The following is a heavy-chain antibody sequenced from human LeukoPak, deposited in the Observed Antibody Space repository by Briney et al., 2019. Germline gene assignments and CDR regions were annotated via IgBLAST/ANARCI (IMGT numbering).Heavy chain of an antibody. CDR1: GFTFSSYA. D-gene: IGHD3-10*01. Sequence: GGSLRLSCVASGFTFSSYAMSWVRQAPGQGLEWVSSISSSSTRKYYADSVKGRFTISRDNAKNSLYLQMNSLRDEDTAVYYCVRGDGWFGELLNFDYWGQGTLVTVSS. J-gene: IGHJ4*02. CDR2: ISSSSTRK. CDR3: VRGDGWFGELLNFDY. V-gene: IGHV3-48*02.